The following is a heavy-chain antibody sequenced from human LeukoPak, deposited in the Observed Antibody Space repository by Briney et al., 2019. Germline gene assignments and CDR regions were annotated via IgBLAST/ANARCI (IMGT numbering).Heavy chain of an antibody. D-gene: IGHD3-22*01. Sequence: GGSLRLSCAASGFTFSSYGMHWVRQAPGKGLEWVAVIWYDGSNKYYADSVKGRFTISRDNSKNTLYLQMNSLRAEDTAVYYCARGTMKYRAFDIWGQGTMVTVSS. V-gene: IGHV3-33*01. J-gene: IGHJ3*02. CDR3: ARGTMKYRAFDI. CDR2: IWYDGSNK. CDR1: GFTFSSYG.